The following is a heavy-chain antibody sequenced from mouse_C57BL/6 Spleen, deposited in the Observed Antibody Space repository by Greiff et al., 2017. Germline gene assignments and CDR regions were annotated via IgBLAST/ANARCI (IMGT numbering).Heavy chain of an antibody. CDR3: ARGREDAMDD. Sequence: VQLKESGPGLVKPSQSLSLTCSVTGYSITSGYYWNWIRQFPGNKLEWMGYISYDGSNNYNPSLKNRISITRDTSKNQFFLKLKSVTTEDTATYYCARGREDAMDDWGQGTSVTVSS. J-gene: IGHJ4*01. V-gene: IGHV3-6*01. CDR1: GYSITSGYY. CDR2: ISYDGSN.